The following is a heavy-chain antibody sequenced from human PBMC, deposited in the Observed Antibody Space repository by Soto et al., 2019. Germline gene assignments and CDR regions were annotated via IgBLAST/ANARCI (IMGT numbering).Heavy chain of an antibody. J-gene: IGHJ5*02. CDR3: ARDPLGYCSGGSCYSGGVWFDP. V-gene: IGHV1-46*01. D-gene: IGHD2-15*01. CDR1: GYTFTSYY. Sequence: ASVKVSCKASGYTFTSYYMDWVRQAPGQGLEWMGIINPSGGSTSYAQKFQGRVTMTRDTSTSTVYMELSSLRSEDTAVYYCARDPLGYCSGGSCYSGGVWFDPWGQGTLVTVSS. CDR2: INPSGGST.